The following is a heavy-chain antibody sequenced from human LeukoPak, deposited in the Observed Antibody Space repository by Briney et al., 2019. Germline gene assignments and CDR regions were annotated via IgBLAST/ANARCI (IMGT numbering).Heavy chain of an antibody. CDR3: ARDFSTWYSIDY. CDR1: GFALRSYA. J-gene: IGHJ4*02. CDR2: ISYDAAVK. Sequence: PGGSLRLSCAVSGFALRSYAIHWVRQAPGKGLQWVAFISYDAAVKYYADSVRGRFTVSRDNSKNTLSLQMNRLRPEDTGVYYCARDFSTWYSIDYWGRGTLVTVSS. D-gene: IGHD2/OR15-2a*01. V-gene: IGHV3-30-3*01.